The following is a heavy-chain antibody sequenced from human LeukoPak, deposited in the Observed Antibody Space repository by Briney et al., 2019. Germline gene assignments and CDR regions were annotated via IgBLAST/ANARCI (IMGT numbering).Heavy chain of an antibody. D-gene: IGHD3-10*01. J-gene: IGHJ4*02. V-gene: IGHV3-23*01. Sequence: GGSLRLSCAASGFTFSNYAMSWVRQAPGKGLKWVATVNDNGAATYYADSVKGRFTISRDNSYNTVSLQMNGLRDEDTAVYYCATEDYYGSGSHFDYWGQGTLVTVSS. CDR1: GFTFSNYA. CDR2: VNDNGAAT. CDR3: ATEDYYGSGSHFDY.